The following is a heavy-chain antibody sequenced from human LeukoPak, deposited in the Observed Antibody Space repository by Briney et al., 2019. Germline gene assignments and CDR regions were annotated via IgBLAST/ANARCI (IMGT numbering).Heavy chain of an antibody. D-gene: IGHD2/OR15-2a*01. CDR2: ISASGGNT. CDR1: EFTFSSYA. J-gene: IGHJ6*02. CDR3: AKYVSARGPPYALAV. V-gene: IGHV3-23*01. Sequence: PGGSLRLSCAASEFTFSSYAMQWVRQAPGKGLEGVSGISASGGNTWYADSVKGRFTISRDNSKNTLYLQMNSLRAEGTAVYYCAKYVSARGPPYALAVWGQGTTVTVSS.